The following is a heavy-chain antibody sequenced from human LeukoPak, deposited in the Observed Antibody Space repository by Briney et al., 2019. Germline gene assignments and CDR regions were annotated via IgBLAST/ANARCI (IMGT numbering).Heavy chain of an antibody. CDR3: ARHSIKVTFWGSYDY. V-gene: IGHV4-38-2*02. J-gene: IGHJ4*02. CDR1: GYSISSGYY. CDR2: IYYSGST. Sequence: SETLSLTCTVSGYSISSGYYWGWIRPPPGKGLEWIGSIYYSGSTYYNPSLKSRVTISVDTSKNQFSLKLSSVTAADTAVYYCARHSIKVTFWGSYDYWGQGTLVTVSS. D-gene: IGHD3-16*01.